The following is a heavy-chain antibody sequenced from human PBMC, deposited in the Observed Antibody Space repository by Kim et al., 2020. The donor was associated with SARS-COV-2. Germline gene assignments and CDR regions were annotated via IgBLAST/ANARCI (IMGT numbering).Heavy chain of an antibody. J-gene: IGHJ6*03. Sequence: ASVKVSCKASGYTFTSYGISWVRQAPGQGLEWMGWISAYNGNTNYAQKLQGRVTMTTDTSTSTAYMELTSLRSDDTAVYYCARSPLWFGELLPYYYYMDVWGKGNAVTVSS. CDR2: ISAYNGNT. V-gene: IGHV1-18*01. CDR3: ARSPLWFGELLPYYYYMDV. CDR1: GYTFTSYG. D-gene: IGHD3-10*01.